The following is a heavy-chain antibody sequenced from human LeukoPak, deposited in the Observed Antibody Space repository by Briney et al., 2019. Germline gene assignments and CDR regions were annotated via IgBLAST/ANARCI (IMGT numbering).Heavy chain of an antibody. CDR3: ARIDEGSYGFFDY. V-gene: IGHV4-59*01. CDR2: IYYSGST. D-gene: IGHD5-18*01. Sequence: PSETLSLTCTVFGGSISSYYWSWIRQPPGKGLEWIGYIYYSGSTNYNPSLKSRVTISVDTSKNQFSLKLSSVTAADTAVYYCARIDEGSYGFFDYWGQGTLVTVSS. J-gene: IGHJ4*02. CDR1: GGSISSYY.